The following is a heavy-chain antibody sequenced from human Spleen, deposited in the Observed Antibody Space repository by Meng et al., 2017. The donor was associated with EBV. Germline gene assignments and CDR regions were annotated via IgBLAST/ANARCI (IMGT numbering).Heavy chain of an antibody. CDR1: GGSISDNYW. CDR3: TRLGGSFDFWI. Sequence: QGPLPESGTGLVKPSGTLSLTCAVSGGSISDNYWWSWVRQVPGKGLEWIGEIYHSGPTSTNPSLRSRITLSLDKSKNEFSLQLNSVTAADTAIYFCTRLGGSFDFWIWGHGTLVTVFS. CDR2: IYHSGPT. V-gene: IGHV4-4*02. J-gene: IGHJ4*01. D-gene: IGHD3-3*01.